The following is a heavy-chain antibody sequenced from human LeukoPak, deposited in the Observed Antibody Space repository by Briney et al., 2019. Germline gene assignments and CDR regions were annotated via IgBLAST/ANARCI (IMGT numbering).Heavy chain of an antibody. V-gene: IGHV4-4*07. Sequence: SETLSLTCTVSGGSISSYYWSWIRQPAGKGLEWIGRIYTSGSTNYNPSLKSRVTMSVDTSKNQFSLKLSSVTAADTAVYYCARINEGFGELLSGYYYYMDVWGKGTTVTISS. J-gene: IGHJ6*03. CDR2: IYTSGST. CDR3: ARINEGFGELLSGYYYYMDV. D-gene: IGHD3-10*01. CDR1: GGSISSYY.